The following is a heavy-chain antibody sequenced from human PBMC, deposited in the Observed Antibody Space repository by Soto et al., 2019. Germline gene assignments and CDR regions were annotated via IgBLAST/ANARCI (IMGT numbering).Heavy chain of an antibody. CDR3: AADGYSTSGYYFDY. CDR1: GFTFTSSA. V-gene: IGHV1-58*02. CDR2: IVVGSGNT. D-gene: IGHD6-13*01. J-gene: IGHJ4*02. Sequence: SVKVSCKASGFTFTSSAMQWVRQARGQRLEWIGWIVVGSGNTNYAQKFQERVTITRDMSTSTAYMELSSLRSEDTAVYYCAADGYSTSGYYFDYWGQGTLVTVSS.